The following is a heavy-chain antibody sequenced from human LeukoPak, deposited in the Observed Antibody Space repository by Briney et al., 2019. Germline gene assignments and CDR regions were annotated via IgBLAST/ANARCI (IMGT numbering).Heavy chain of an antibody. CDR2: IYYSGKP. Sequence: SETLSLTCTVSNGSISSSSYYWGWIRQPPGKGLEWIGSIYYSGKPYYNPSLKSRVTMSVDTSKNQFSLKLSSVTAADTAMYYCARHGIVVVTAGFDSWGQGTLVTVSS. CDR1: NGSISSSSYY. CDR3: ARHGIVVVTAGFDS. V-gene: IGHV4-39*01. J-gene: IGHJ4*02. D-gene: IGHD2-21*02.